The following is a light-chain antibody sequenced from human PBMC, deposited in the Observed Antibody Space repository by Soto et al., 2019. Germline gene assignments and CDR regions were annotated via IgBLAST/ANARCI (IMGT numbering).Light chain of an antibody. CDR2: EVS. Sequence: QSALTQPASVSGSPGQSITLSCTGTSSDVGGYNYVSWYQQHPGKAPKLMIYEVSNRPSGVSNRFSGSKSGNTASLTISGLQAEDEADYYCRSYTSSSTLVFVTGTKLTVL. V-gene: IGLV2-14*01. J-gene: IGLJ1*01. CDR1: SSDVGGYNY. CDR3: RSYTSSSTLV.